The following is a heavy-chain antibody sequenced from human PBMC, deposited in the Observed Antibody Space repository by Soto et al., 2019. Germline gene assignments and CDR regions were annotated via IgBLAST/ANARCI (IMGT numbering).Heavy chain of an antibody. J-gene: IGHJ4*02. CDR3: ARLTDCGGDCPLFDY. CDR1: GGSISGYY. Sequence: SETLSLTCTVSGGSISGYYWSWIRQPPGKGLEWIDYIYYNGSTNYNPSLKSRVTISVDTSKNHFSLKLSSVTAADTAVYYCARLTDCGGDCPLFDYWGQGTLVTVSS. CDR2: IYYNGST. D-gene: IGHD2-21*02. V-gene: IGHV4-59*01.